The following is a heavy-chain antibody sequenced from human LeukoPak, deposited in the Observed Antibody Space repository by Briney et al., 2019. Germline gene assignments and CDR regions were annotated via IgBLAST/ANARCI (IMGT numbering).Heavy chain of an antibody. CDR3: ARGRKLLWFGELFY. J-gene: IGHJ4*02. V-gene: IGHV1-2*02. Sequence: ASVKVSCRASGYTFTGYYMHWVRQAPGQGLEWMGWINPNSGGTNYAQKFQGRVTMTRDTSISTAYMELSRLRSDDTAVYYCARGRKLLWFGELFYWGQGTLVTVSS. D-gene: IGHD3-10*01. CDR2: INPNSGGT. CDR1: GYTFTGYY.